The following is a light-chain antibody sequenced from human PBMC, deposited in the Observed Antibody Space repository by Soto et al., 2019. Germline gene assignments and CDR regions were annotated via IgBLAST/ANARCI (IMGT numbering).Light chain of an antibody. V-gene: IGKV3-20*01. J-gene: IGKJ2*01. CDR2: DAS. CDR1: QSVNSTL. CDR3: HQYVSLPLT. Sequence: EIVLTQSPGTLSLSPGEGATVSCRASQSVNSTLLAWFQQKPGQAPRLLIHDASRRATGIPDRFSGSGSGTDFTLSISRLDPEDFAVYYCHQYVSLPLTFGQGTKLEI.